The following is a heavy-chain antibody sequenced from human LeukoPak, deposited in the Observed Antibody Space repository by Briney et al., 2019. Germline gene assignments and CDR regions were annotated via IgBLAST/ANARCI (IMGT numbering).Heavy chain of an antibody. Sequence: ASVKVSCKASGYTFTGYYMHWVRQAPGQGLEWMGWISAYNGNTNYAQKLQGRVTMTTDTSTSTAYMELRSLRSDDTAVYYCARAGYCSSTSCYRYYYYYYYYMDVWGKGTTVTVSS. CDR1: GYTFTGYY. CDR2: ISAYNGNT. CDR3: ARAGYCSSTSCYRYYYYYYYYMDV. V-gene: IGHV1-18*04. D-gene: IGHD2-2*01. J-gene: IGHJ6*03.